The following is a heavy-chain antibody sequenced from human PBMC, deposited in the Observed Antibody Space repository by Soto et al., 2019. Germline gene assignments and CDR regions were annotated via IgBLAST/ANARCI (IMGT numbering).Heavy chain of an antibody. CDR1: GFTFSSYS. Sequence: GGSLRLSCAASGFTFSSYSMNWVRQAPGKGLEWVSYISGSSSNIYYADSVKGRFTVSRDNAKNSLYLQMNSLRDADTALYYCARDSHDDYSGYYAMYWFHPWGQGTLVTVSS. D-gene: IGHD3-22*01. V-gene: IGHV3-48*02. CDR3: ARDSHDDYSGYYAMYWFHP. CDR2: ISGSSSNI. J-gene: IGHJ5*02.